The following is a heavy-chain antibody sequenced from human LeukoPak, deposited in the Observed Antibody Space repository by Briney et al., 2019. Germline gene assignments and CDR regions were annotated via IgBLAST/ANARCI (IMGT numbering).Heavy chain of an antibody. CDR2: ISGSGGST. CDR3: AKAGAYCGGDCYFDY. J-gene: IGHJ4*02. D-gene: IGHD2-21*02. V-gene: IGHV3-23*01. Sequence: GGSLRLSCAASGFTFSSYAMSWVRQAPGKGLEWVSAISGSGGSTYYADSVKGRLTISRDNSKNTLYLQMNSLRAEDTAVYYCAKAGAYCGGDCYFDYWGQGTLVTVSS. CDR1: GFTFSSYA.